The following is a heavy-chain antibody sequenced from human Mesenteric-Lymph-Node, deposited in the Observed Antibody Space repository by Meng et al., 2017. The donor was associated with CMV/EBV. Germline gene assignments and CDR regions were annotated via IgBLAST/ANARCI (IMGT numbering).Heavy chain of an antibody. V-gene: IGHV5-51*01. CDR1: GYSFTSYW. Sequence: GGSLRLSCKVSGYSFTSYWIGWVRQMPGKGLEWMGIIYPGDSDTRYSPSFQGQVTISADKSISTAYLQWSSLKASDTAMYYCARIESKRSSGFYYFDYWGQGTLVTVSS. J-gene: IGHJ4*02. D-gene: IGHD6-19*01. CDR2: IYPGDSDT. CDR3: ARIESKRSSGFYYFDY.